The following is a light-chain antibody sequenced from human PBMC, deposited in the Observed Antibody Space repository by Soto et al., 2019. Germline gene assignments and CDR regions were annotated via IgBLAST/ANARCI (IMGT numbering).Light chain of an antibody. V-gene: IGLV2-14*01. CDR1: NSDVGAYNY. Sequence: QPALTQPASGYGSLGQSITISCTGTNSDVGAYNYVSWFRQYPGTAPKLVIYDVSNRPSGVSSRFSGSKSGNAASLTISGLQSEEEADYYCTSYTTSSTLRYVFGTGTKVTVL. CDR2: DVS. CDR3: TSYTTSSTLRYV. J-gene: IGLJ1*01.